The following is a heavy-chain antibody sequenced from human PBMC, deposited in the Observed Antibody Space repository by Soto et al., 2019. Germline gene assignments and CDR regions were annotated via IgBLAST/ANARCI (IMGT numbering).Heavy chain of an antibody. CDR1: GGSFSGYY. CDR2: INHRGST. Sequence: QVQLQQWGAGLLKPSETLSLTCAVYGGSFSGYYWSWIRQPPRKGLEWIGEINHRGSTNYNPSLKSRVTISVDTSKNQFSLKLSSVTAADTAVYYCAREKRIQLWLRVSWFDYWGQGTLVTVSS. CDR3: AREKRIQLWLRVSWFDY. J-gene: IGHJ4*02. D-gene: IGHD5-18*01. V-gene: IGHV4-34*01.